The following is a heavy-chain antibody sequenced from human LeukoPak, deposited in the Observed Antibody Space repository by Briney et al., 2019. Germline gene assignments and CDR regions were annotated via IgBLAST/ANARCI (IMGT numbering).Heavy chain of an antibody. V-gene: IGHV1-69*01. CDR3: ARNEAPYYDSSGYTNWFDP. CDR1: GGTFSSYA. Sequence: GSSVKGSCKASGGTFSSYAISWVRQAPGQGLEWMGGNIPIFGTANYAQKFQGRVTITADESTSTAYMELSSLRSEDTAVYYCARNEAPYYDSSGYTNWFDPWGQGTLVTVSS. CDR2: NIPIFGTA. D-gene: IGHD3-22*01. J-gene: IGHJ5*02.